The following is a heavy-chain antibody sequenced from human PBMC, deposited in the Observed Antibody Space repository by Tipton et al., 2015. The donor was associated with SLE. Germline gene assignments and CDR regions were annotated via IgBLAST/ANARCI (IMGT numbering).Heavy chain of an antibody. CDR2: IYNSGST. CDR3: ARHRDYYDKSGFDY. CDR1: GGSISSGSYY. D-gene: IGHD3-22*01. V-gene: IGHV4-61*01. J-gene: IGHJ4*02. Sequence: TLSLTCTVSGGSISSGSYYWSWIRQPPGKGLEWIGDIYNSGSTRYNPSLKSRVTISVDTSKNQFSLKLSSVTAADTAVYYCARHRDYYDKSGFDYWGQGTLVTVSS.